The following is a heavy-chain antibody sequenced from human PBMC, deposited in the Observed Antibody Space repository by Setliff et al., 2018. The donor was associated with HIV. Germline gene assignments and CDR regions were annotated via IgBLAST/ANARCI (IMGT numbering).Heavy chain of an antibody. D-gene: IGHD4-4*01. CDR3: ARGRMATVLIRNWIDP. CDR2: INHSGST. J-gene: IGHJ5*02. CDR1: GGSLSGYY. V-gene: IGHV4-34*01. Sequence: SETLSLTCAVYGGSLSGYYWTWIRQPPGKGLEWVGEINHSGSTNYNPSLKSRVTISIDTSKNQFSLKLSSVTAADTAMYYCARGRMATVLIRNWIDPWGQGSLVTVSS.